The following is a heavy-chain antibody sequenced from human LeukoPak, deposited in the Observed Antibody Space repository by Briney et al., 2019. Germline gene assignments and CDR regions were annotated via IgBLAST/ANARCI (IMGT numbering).Heavy chain of an antibody. CDR1: GVSINTCCYY. CDR2: KYYSGST. V-gene: IGHV4-61*01. J-gene: IGHJ5*02. D-gene: IGHD6-19*01. CDR3: ARNKAVTFNWFDP. Sequence: AETLSLTCDVSGVSINTCCYYWTWIRQPPGKGLEWIGYKYYSGSTRYNSSLRSRLTISLDTSKNQFSLRLTSVTAADTAVYYCARNKAVTFNWFDPWGQGTLVTVSS.